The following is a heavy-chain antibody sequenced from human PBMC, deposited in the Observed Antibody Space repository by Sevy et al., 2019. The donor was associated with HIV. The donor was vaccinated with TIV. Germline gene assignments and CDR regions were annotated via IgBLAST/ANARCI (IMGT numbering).Heavy chain of an antibody. CDR2: ISYDGSNK. J-gene: IGHJ4*02. D-gene: IGHD2-2*01. Sequence: GGSLRLSCAASGFTFSSYGMYWVRQAPGKGLEWVAVISYDGSNKYYADSVKGRFTISRDNSKNTLYLQMNSLRAEETAVYYCAKDDIVVVPAASPAPDYWGQGTLVTVSS. CDR1: GFTFSSYG. CDR3: AKDDIVVVPAASPAPDY. V-gene: IGHV3-30*18.